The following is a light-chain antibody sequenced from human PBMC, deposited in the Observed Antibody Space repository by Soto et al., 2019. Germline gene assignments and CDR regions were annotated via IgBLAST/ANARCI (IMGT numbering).Light chain of an antibody. CDR2: AAS. CDR3: QQSYRTTIT. V-gene: IGKV1-39*01. J-gene: IGKJ5*01. Sequence: DIQLTQSPSPLSASVGDIAAITCLASQSISTYLNWYQQKPGKAPKVLIYAASNLQSGVPPRFSGSGSGTDFTLTISSLQTEDVATYFCQQSYRTTITFGQGTRLEIK. CDR1: QSISTY.